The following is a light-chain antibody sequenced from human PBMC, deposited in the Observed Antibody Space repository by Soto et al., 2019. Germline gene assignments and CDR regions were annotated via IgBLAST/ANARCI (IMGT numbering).Light chain of an antibody. CDR1: SNDVGSYDF. Sequence: SVLTQPAAVPGSPGQSITISCTGTSNDVGSYDFVSWYRQQPGKAPKLLIYEVSNRPSGVSHRFSGSKSDNTASLTISGLQSEDEADYYCSSSTTFTTLVFGTGTRSPS. CDR3: SSSTTFTTLV. CDR2: EVS. J-gene: IGLJ1*01. V-gene: IGLV2-14*01.